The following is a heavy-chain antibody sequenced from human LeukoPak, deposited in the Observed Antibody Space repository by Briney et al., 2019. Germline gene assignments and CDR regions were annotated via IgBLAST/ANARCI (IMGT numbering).Heavy chain of an antibody. CDR1: GGTFSSYA. V-gene: IGHV1-69*13. Sequence: SVKVSCKASGGTFSSYAISWVRQAPGQGLEWMGGINPIFGTANYAQKFQGRVTITADESTSTAYMELSSLRSEDTAVYYCARQYDHGYSSSSFPFDYWGQGTLVTVSS. CDR3: ARQYDHGYSSSSFPFDY. J-gene: IGHJ4*02. CDR2: INPIFGTA. D-gene: IGHD6-6*01.